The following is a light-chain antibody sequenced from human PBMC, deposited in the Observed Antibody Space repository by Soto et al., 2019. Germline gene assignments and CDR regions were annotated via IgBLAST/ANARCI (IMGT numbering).Light chain of an antibody. CDR2: GAS. CDR1: QSVSSSY. J-gene: IGKJ4*01. CDR3: QQYGSSLLT. Sequence: EIVLTQSPGTLSLSPGERATLSCRASQSVSSSYLAWYQQKPGHAPRLLIYGASSRATGIPNRFSGSGSGTDFTLTISRLEPEDFAVYYCQQYGSSLLTFGGGTKVDIK. V-gene: IGKV3-20*01.